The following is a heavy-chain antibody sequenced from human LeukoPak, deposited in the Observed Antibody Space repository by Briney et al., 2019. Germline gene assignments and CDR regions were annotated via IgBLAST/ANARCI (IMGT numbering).Heavy chain of an antibody. D-gene: IGHD3-22*01. V-gene: IGHV3-74*01. J-gene: IGHJ3*02. Sequence: GGSLRLSCAASGSTFSRYWVHWVRQAPWKGLVWVSRINSDVSSTSYADSVKGRFTISRDNAKNTMYLKMNSLRAEDTAVYYCARGYDSSGYYYADAFDIWGQGTTVTVSS. CDR2: INSDVSST. CDR3: ARGYDSSGYYYADAFDI. CDR1: GSTFSRYW.